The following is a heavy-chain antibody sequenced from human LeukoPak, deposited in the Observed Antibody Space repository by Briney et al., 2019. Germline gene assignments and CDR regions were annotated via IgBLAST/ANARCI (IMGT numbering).Heavy chain of an antibody. CDR1: GGSISSYY. V-gene: IGHV4-4*09. J-gene: IGHJ6*03. D-gene: IGHD6-13*01. CDR3: ARAFFSSSWSYYYYYMDV. Sequence: SETLSLTCTVSGGSISSYYWSWIRQPPGKGLEWIGYIYTSGSTNYNPSLKSRATISVDTSKNQFSLKLSSVTAADTAVYYCARAFFSSSWSYYYYYMDVWGKGTTVTVSS. CDR2: IYTSGST.